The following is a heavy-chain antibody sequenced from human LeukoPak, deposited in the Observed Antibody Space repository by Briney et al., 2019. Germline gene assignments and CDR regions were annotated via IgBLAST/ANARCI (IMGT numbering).Heavy chain of an antibody. D-gene: IGHD3-22*01. V-gene: IGHV3-23*01. CDR3: AKERGIFYYDSSGYYGPFDY. CDR1: GFTFSSYG. Sequence: GGPLRLSCAASGFTFSSYGMHWVRQAPGKGLEWVSAISGSGGTTYYADSVKGRFTISRDNSKNTLYLQMSSLRAEDTAVYYCAKERGIFYYDSSGYYGPFDYWGQGTLVTVSS. CDR2: ISGSGGTT. J-gene: IGHJ4*02.